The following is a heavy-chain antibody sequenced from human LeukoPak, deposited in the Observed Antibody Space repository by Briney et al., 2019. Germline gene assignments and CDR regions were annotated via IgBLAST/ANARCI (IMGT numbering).Heavy chain of an antibody. Sequence: ASVKVSCKASGYTFTSYYMHWVRQAPGQGLEWMGIINPSGGSTSYAQKFQGRVTMSVDTSKNQFSLKLSSVTAADTAVYYCARVRWGIIAAAGDFDYWGQGTLVTVSS. V-gene: IGHV1-46*01. CDR3: ARVRWGIIAAAGDFDY. CDR1: GYTFTSYY. CDR2: INPSGGST. D-gene: IGHD6-13*01. J-gene: IGHJ4*02.